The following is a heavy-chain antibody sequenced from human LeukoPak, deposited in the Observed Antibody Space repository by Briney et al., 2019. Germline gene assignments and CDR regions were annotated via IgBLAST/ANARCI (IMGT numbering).Heavy chain of an antibody. CDR3: ARDSRPYYYDSSGYALNV. CDR2: INSDGSST. J-gene: IGHJ6*04. D-gene: IGHD3-22*01. CDR1: GFTFSSYW. Sequence: GGSLRLSCAASGFTFSSYWMHWVRQAPGKGLVWVSRINSDGSSTSYADSVKGRFTISRDNAKNTLYLQMNSLRAEDTAEYYCARDSRPYYYDSSGYALNVWGKGTTVTISS. V-gene: IGHV3-74*01.